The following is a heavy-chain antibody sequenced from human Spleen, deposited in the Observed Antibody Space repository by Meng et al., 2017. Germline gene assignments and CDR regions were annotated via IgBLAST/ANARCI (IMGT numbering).Heavy chain of an antibody. J-gene: IGHJ3*01. CDR3: ARDQGTHNV. CDR1: GDSVSSESSS. Sequence: QVQLQQSGPGLVKPSQTLSLTCVISGDSVSSESSSWNWIGQSPSRGLEWLGRTYYRSKWINDYAVSMRSRITINPDTSKNQFSLQLNSVTPEDTAVYYCARDQGTHNVWGQGTMVTVSS. D-gene: IGHD1-7*01. V-gene: IGHV6-1*01. CDR2: TYYRSKWIN.